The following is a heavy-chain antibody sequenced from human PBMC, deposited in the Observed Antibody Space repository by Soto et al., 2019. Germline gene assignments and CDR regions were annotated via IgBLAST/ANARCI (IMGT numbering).Heavy chain of an antibody. CDR1: GYIFSDFW. D-gene: IGHD1-1*01. CDR3: AKSLYNDNGGPNDH. CDR2: IKGDESER. Sequence: EVHLVESGGGLVQPGGSLRLSCAASGYIFSDFWMAWVRQGPGKGLEWVANIKGDESERYYEDSVRGRFTISRDNAKKSLYLQMNSLGVEDTAVYYCAKSLYNDNGGPNDHWGQGTLVTVSS. J-gene: IGHJ4*02. V-gene: IGHV3-7*05.